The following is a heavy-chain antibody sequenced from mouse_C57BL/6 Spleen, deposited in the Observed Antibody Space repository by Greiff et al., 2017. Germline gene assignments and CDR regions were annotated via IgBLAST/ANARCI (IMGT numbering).Heavy chain of an antibody. J-gene: IGHJ4*01. Sequence: QVQLQQPGAELVKPGASVKLSCKASGYTFTSYWMHWVKQRPGQGLEWIGMIHPNSGSTNYNEKFKSKATLTVDKSSSTAYMQLSSRTSEDAAVYYCASEGDGVSYGAMDYWGQGTSVTVSS. V-gene: IGHV1-64*01. D-gene: IGHD1-1*02. CDR1: GYTFTSYW. CDR2: IHPNSGST. CDR3: ASEGDGVSYGAMDY.